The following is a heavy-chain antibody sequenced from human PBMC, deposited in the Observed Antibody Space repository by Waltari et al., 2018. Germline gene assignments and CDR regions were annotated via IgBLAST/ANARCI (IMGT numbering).Heavy chain of an antibody. V-gene: IGHV3-48*01. J-gene: IGHJ3*02. CDR2: ISISSITI. CDR1: GFTFSRHS. CDR3: ARDDDARTFDI. Sequence: EVQLVESGGGLVQHGGSLRLSCEDSGFTFSRHSMNWVRQAPGRGLDGVSYISISSITIYYADSVKGLFSISRGNAKNSLYLQMHSLRAEDTAVYYCARDDDARTFDIWGQGTMVTVSS. D-gene: IGHD1-1*01.